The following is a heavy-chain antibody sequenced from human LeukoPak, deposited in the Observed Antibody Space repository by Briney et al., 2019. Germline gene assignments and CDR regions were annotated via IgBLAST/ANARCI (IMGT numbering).Heavy chain of an antibody. CDR2: ISSSSRYI. CDR3: ARDFAGHCSSSNRYGDR. Sequence: GGSLRLSCAASGFTFSNYGMNWVRQAPGEGLEWVSSISSSSRYIYYADSVKGRFTISRDNAKNSLYLQINRLRAEDTAVYYCARDFAGHCSSSNRYGDRWGHGTLVTVSS. CDR1: GFTFSNYG. D-gene: IGHD2-2*01. V-gene: IGHV3-21*01. J-gene: IGHJ5*02.